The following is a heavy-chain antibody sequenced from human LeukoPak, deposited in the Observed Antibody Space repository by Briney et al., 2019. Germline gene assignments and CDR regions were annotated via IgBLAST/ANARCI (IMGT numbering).Heavy chain of an antibody. CDR3: ARARLVRDDSFDY. CDR2: INPNSGGT. V-gene: IGHV1-2*02. Sequence: SSVNVSCKASLYTFTGYYMHWVRQAAGQGLEWMGWINPNSGGTNYAQKFQGRVTMTRDTAISTASMALSRLRSDDTAVYYCARARLVRDDSFDYWGQGTLVTVSS. D-gene: IGHD3-10*01. J-gene: IGHJ4*02. CDR1: LYTFTGYY.